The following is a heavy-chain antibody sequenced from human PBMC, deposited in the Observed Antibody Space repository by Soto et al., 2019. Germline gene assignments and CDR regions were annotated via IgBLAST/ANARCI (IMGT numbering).Heavy chain of an antibody. J-gene: IGHJ6*03. CDR3: ARETMGKDYLDV. CDR2: VNPKSANT. D-gene: IGHD3-3*01. V-gene: IGHV1-8*01. CDR1: GYAFKNYD. Sequence: QVQLVQSGAEVKEPGASVKVSCKASGYAFKNYDINWVRQAPGQGLEWMGWVNPKSANTGYAPKCQGRVSMTRDTSITTAYMELTSLTSEDTAVYYCARETMGKDYLDVWGEGAAVTVSS.